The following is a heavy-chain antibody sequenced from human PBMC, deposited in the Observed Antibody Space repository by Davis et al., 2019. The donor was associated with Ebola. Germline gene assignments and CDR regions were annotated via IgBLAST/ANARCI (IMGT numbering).Heavy chain of an antibody. CDR2: ISTAVSST. D-gene: IGHD6-13*01. J-gene: IGHJ5*02. V-gene: IGHV3-74*01. CDR3: ARHRYSSSWLQGFDP. CDR1: GFTFSSYW. Sequence: GESLKISCAASGFTFSSYWMHWVRQAPGKALVWVSRISTAVSSTSYADSVKGRFTISRDNAKNTLYLQMNSLRAEDTAVYYCARHRYSSSWLQGFDPWGQGTLVTVSS.